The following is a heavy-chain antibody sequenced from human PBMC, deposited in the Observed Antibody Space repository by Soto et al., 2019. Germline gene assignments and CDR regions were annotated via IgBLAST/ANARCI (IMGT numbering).Heavy chain of an antibody. D-gene: IGHD2-8*01. CDR3: ARDRCTTAKCYTHHLDV. CDR2: ISPYSGHT. Sequence: QGQLVQSGGEVTKPGASVKVSCNSSGYTFTSYGISWVRQAPGQGREWMGWISPYSGHTKESQKVQGRVTLTTETSTGTAYMELTSLASDDTAVYYCARDRCTTAKCYTHHLDVWGQGTTGIVSS. V-gene: IGHV1-18*04. J-gene: IGHJ6*02. CDR1: GYTFTSYG.